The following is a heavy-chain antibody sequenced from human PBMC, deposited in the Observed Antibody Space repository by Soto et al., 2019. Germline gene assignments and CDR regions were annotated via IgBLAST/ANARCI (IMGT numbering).Heavy chain of an antibody. CDR2: MNPNSGNT. CDR3: ARERSGSSDY. CDR1: GYTFTSYD. J-gene: IGHJ4*02. D-gene: IGHD1-26*01. Sequence: QVQLVQSGAEVKKPGASVKVSCKASGYTFTSYDINWVRQATGQALEWMGWMNPNSGNTGYAQKFQGSVNKTRNTTIITAYMERSSQRSEDTAVYYGARERSGSSDYWGQGTLVTVSS. V-gene: IGHV1-8*01.